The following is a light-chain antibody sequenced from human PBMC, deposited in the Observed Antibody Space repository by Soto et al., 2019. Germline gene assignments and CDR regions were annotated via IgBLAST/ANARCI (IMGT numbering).Light chain of an antibody. V-gene: IGKV3-11*01. CDR2: NAS. J-gene: IGKJ4*01. Sequence: EIVLTQSPATLSLSPGERATLSCRASQSVSNYLDWYQHRPGQAPRLLISNASNRATGIPARFSGSGSGTDFTLTSSSLEHVDFAVYYCQQRSNWPQLTFGGGTKVEVK. CDR1: QSVSNY. CDR3: QQRSNWPQLT.